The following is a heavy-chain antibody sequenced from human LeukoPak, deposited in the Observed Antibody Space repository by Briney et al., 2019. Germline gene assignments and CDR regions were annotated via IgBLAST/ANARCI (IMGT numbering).Heavy chain of an antibody. CDR1: GFTFSDYY. CDR3: ARDVYYGSGSYPLDY. J-gene: IGHJ4*02. V-gene: IGHV3-9*01. D-gene: IGHD3-10*01. CDR2: ISWNSGSI. Sequence: GGSLRLSCAASGFTFSDYYMSWIRLAPGKGLEWDSGISWNSGSIGYADSVKGRFTISRDNAKNPLYLQMNSLRAEGTALYYCARDVYYGSGSYPLDYWGQGTLVTVSS.